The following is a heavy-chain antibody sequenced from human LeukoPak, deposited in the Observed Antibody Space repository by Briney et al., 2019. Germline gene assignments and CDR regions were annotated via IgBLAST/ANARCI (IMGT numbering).Heavy chain of an antibody. Sequence: PSETLSLTCTVSGGSISSSSYYWGWIRQPPGKGLEWIGSIYYSGSTYYNPSLKSRVTISVDTSKNQFSLKLSSVTAADTAVYYCAREGHYYGSGARFYGMDVWGQGTTVTVSS. J-gene: IGHJ6*02. CDR1: GGSISSSSYY. V-gene: IGHV4-39*02. CDR3: AREGHYYGSGARFYGMDV. CDR2: IYYSGST. D-gene: IGHD3-10*01.